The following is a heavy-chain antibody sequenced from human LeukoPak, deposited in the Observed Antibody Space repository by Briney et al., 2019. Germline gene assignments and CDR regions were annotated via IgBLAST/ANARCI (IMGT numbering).Heavy chain of an antibody. V-gene: IGHV4-59*01. D-gene: IGHD3-16*02. CDR3: ARAPAVNYDYVWGNYRAYSFDC. CDR1: GFTFSSYW. Sequence: GSLRLSCAASGFTFSSYWMHWVRQAPGKGLEWIGFFYYSGSTNYNPSLKSRVTISIDTSKNQFSLKLSSVTAADTAVYYCARAPAVNYDYVWGNYRAYSFDCWGQGTLVTVSS. J-gene: IGHJ4*02. CDR2: FYYSGST.